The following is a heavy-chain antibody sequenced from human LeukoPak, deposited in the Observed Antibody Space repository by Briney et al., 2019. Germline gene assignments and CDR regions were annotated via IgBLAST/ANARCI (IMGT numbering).Heavy chain of an antibody. J-gene: IGHJ2*01. CDR3: ARDSEWLPYWYFDL. CDR2: TYYRSQWYY. CDR1: GDSVSSNGAT. Sequence: SQTLSLTCTISGDSVSSNGATWNWIRQSPSRGLEWLGRTYYRSQWYYDYAPSVKSRITINSDTTKNQFSLHLSAVTPEDTAIYYCARDSEWLPYWYFDLWGRGTLVTVSS. V-gene: IGHV6-1*01. D-gene: IGHD6-19*01.